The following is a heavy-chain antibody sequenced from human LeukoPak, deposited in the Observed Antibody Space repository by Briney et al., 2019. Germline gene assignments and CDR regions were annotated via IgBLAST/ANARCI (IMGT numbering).Heavy chain of an antibody. CDR2: ISDIGAGT. CDR1: GFPFSTYG. V-gene: IGHV3-23*01. D-gene: IGHD2-2*01. Sequence: GGSLRLSCAASGFPFSTYGVSWVRQAPGKGLEWVSVISDIGAGTYYADSVKGRFTISRDNSKNMVHLQMNSLRAEDTAIYCCAKEGKYHCSTSGCHFDHWGQGALVTVSS. J-gene: IGHJ4*02. CDR3: AKEGKYHCSTSGCHFDH.